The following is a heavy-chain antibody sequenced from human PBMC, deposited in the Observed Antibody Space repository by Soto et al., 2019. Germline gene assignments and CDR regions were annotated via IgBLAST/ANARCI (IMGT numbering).Heavy chain of an antibody. Sequence: GGSLRLSCAASGFSFSSDSMGWVRQAPGKGLEWVASISSSGSFMNYADSVKGRFTISRDNAKNSLYLQMRSLKDEDTAVYYCARDPPSGTTLDWFDSWGQGTLVTVSS. D-gene: IGHD1-7*01. CDR1: GFSFSSDS. J-gene: IGHJ5*01. CDR3: ARDPPSGTTLDWFDS. CDR2: ISSSGSFM. V-gene: IGHV3-21*01.